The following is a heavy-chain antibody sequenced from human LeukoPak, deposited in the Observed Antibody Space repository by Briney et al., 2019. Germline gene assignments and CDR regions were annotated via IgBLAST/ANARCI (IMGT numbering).Heavy chain of an antibody. CDR1: GGSISSGSYY. D-gene: IGHD6-6*01. CDR2: IYTSGST. V-gene: IGHV4-61*02. J-gene: IGHJ6*03. Sequence: PSQTLSLTCTVSGGSISSGSYYWSWIRQPAGKGLEWIGRIYTSGSTNYNPSLKSRVTISVDTSKNQFSLKLSSVTAADTAVYYCAGDSSSSALYYYYYYYMDVWGKGTTVTVSS. CDR3: AGDSSSSALYYYYYYYMDV.